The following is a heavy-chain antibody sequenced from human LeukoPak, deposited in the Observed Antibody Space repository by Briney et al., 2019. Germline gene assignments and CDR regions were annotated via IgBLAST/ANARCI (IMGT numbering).Heavy chain of an antibody. CDR2: ISSSSSTI. D-gene: IGHD5-18*01. V-gene: IGHV3-48*04. CDR3: ARAFGYSYGLGGDAFDI. J-gene: IGHJ3*02. CDR1: GFTFSSYS. Sequence: PGGSLRLSCAASGFTFSSYSMNWVRQAPGKGLEWVSYISSSSSTIYYADSVKGRFTISRDNAKNSLYLQMNSLRAEDTAVYYCARAFGYSYGLGGDAFDIWGQGTMVTVSS.